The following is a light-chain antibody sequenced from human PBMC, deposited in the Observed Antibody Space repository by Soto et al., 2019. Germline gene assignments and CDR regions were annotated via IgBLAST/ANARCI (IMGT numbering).Light chain of an antibody. CDR1: QTISSW. J-gene: IGKJ1*01. CDR3: QQYGSSGT. V-gene: IGKV1-5*03. Sequence: IQMTQSPSTMSASVVYRVTITCRASQTISSWLAWYQQKPGKAPKLLIYKASTLKSGVPSRFSGSGSGTDFTLTISRLEPEDFAVYYCQQYGSSGTFCQGAKV. CDR2: KAS.